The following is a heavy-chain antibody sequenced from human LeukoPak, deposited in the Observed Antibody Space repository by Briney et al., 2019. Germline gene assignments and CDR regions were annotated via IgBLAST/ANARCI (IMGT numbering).Heavy chain of an antibody. Sequence: GGSLRLSCAASGFTFSSYSMNWVRQAPGKGLEWVSSISSSSSYIYYADSAKGRFTISRDNAKNSLYLQMNSLRAEDTAVYYCARDWAVAGHYFDYWGQGTLVTVSS. V-gene: IGHV3-21*01. CDR3: ARDWAVAGHYFDY. D-gene: IGHD6-19*01. CDR1: GFTFSSYS. J-gene: IGHJ4*02. CDR2: ISSSSSYI.